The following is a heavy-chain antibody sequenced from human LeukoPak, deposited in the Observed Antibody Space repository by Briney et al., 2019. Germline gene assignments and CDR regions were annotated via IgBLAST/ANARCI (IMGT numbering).Heavy chain of an antibody. J-gene: IGHJ4*02. Sequence: GGSLRLSCAASGSTFSSYWMHWVRQAPGKGLMWVSRINGDGSSTSYADSVKGRFTISRDNAKNTLYLLMNSLRAADTAVYSCARLFGDFYYDSSGYPDYWGQGTLVTVSS. D-gene: IGHD3-22*01. CDR1: GSTFSSYW. CDR2: INGDGSST. CDR3: ARLFGDFYYDSSGYPDY. V-gene: IGHV3-74*01.